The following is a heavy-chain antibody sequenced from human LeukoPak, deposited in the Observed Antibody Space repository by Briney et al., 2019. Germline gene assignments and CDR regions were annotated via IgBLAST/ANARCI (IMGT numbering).Heavy chain of an antibody. J-gene: IGHJ4*02. CDR2: MNPNSGNT. D-gene: IGHD3-22*01. CDR3: ARAGVDDSSGYYYGY. V-gene: IGHV1-8*01. CDR1: GYTFTSYD. Sequence: ASVKVSCKASGYTFTSYDINWVRQATGLGREWMGWMNPNSGNTGYAQKFQGRVTITRNTSISTAYMELSSLRSDDTAVYYCARAGVDDSSGYYYGYWGQGTMVTVSS.